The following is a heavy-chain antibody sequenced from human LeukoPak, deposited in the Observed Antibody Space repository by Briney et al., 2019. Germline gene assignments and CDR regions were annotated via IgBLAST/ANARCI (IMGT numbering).Heavy chain of an antibody. CDR1: GFTFSSYA. J-gene: IGHJ3*02. D-gene: IGHD4-17*01. CDR2: ISYDGSNK. V-gene: IGHV3-30*18. CDR3: AKFPNYGDFTDAFDI. Sequence: GGSLRLSCAASGFTFSSYAMHWVRQAPGKGLEWVAVISYDGSNKYYADSVKGRFTISRDNSKNTLYLQMNSLRAEDTTVYYCAKFPNYGDFTDAFDIWGQGTMVTVSS.